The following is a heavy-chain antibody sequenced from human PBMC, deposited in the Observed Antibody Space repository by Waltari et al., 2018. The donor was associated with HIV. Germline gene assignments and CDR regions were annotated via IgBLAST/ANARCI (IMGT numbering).Heavy chain of an antibody. Sequence: EVRLLESGGGLVRPGGSLRLSCAAPGSRLSDFNRNWVRQGPGKGLEWVASIGSLQNFIHYADSVKGRFTVSRDNAKNSLYLQMNSLTAEDTAVYYCARGPSSGWSWFDPWGQGTLVTVSS. CDR3: ARGPSSGWSWFDP. CDR2: IGSLQNFI. V-gene: IGHV3-21*01. CDR1: GSRLSDFN. J-gene: IGHJ5*02. D-gene: IGHD6-19*01.